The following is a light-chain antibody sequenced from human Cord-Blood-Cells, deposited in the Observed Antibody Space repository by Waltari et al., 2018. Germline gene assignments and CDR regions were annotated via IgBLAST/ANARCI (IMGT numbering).Light chain of an antibody. CDR3: SSYTSSSTWV. CDR1: SSDAGGFNY. CDR2: DVS. J-gene: IGLJ3*02. Sequence: QSALTQPASVSGSPGQSITISCTGTSSDAGGFNYVSWYQQHPGKAPKLMINDVSKRPSGVSNRFSGSKSGNTASLTISGLQAEDEADYYCSSYTSSSTWVFGGGTKLTVL. V-gene: IGLV2-14*01.